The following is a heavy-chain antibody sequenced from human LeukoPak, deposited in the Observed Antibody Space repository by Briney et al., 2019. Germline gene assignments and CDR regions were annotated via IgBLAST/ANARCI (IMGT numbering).Heavy chain of an antibody. V-gene: IGHV3-23*01. CDR3: AKVMNRYYYMDV. Sequence: GGSLRLSCAASGFTFSSYAMIWVRQAPGKGLEWVSAISGSGGSTYYADSVKGRFTISRDNSKNTLYLQMNSLRAEDTAVYYCAKVMNRYYYMDVWGKGTTVTVSS. CDR1: GFTFSSYA. CDR2: ISGSGGST. J-gene: IGHJ6*03. D-gene: IGHD1-14*01.